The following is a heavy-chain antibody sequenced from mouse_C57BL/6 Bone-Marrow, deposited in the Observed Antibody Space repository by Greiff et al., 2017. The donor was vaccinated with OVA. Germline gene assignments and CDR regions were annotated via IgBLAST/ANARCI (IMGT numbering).Heavy chain of an antibody. CDR3: APDYYGSSY. J-gene: IGHJ3*01. Sequence: QVQLRQPGAELVRPGTSVKLSCKASGYTFTSYWMHWVKQRPGQGLEWIGVIDPSDSYTNYNQKFKGKATLTVDTSSSPAYMQLSSLTSEDSAVYYCAPDYYGSSYWGQGTLVTVSA. CDR2: IDPSDSYT. CDR1: GYTFTSYW. D-gene: IGHD1-1*01. V-gene: IGHV1-59*01.